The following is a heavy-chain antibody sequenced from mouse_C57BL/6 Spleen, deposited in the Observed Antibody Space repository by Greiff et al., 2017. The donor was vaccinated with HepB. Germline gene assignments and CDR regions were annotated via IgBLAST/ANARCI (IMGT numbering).Heavy chain of an antibody. CDR2: IDPENGDT. J-gene: IGHJ3*01. CDR1: GFNIKDDY. V-gene: IGHV14-4*01. D-gene: IGHD1-1*01. Sequence: DVQLQESGAELVRPGASVKLSCTASGFNIKDDYMHWVKQRPEQGLEWIGWIDPENGDTEYASKFQGKATITADTSSNTAYLQLSSLTSEDTAVYYCTTLGSSYGAYWGQGTLVTVSA. CDR3: TTLGSSYGAY.